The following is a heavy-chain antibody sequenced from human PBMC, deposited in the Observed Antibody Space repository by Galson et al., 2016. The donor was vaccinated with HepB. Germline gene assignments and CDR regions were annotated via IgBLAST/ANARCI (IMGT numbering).Heavy chain of an antibody. Sequence: SVKVSCKASGYTFMDYAISWVRQAPGQGFEWMGWVSAYNGNTNYAQKLQGRVTMTAETSTRSAYMELRSLTSDDTGVYYLARVRDIVGPTTGHIYGMDVWGQGTTVTVS. V-gene: IGHV1-18*01. D-gene: IGHD1-26*01. CDR3: ARVRDIVGPTTGHIYGMDV. CDR1: GYTFMDYA. CDR2: VSAYNGNT. J-gene: IGHJ6*02.